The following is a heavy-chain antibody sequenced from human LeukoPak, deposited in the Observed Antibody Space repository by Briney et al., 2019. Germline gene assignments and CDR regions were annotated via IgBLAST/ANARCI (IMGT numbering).Heavy chain of an antibody. V-gene: IGHV4-4*02. Sequence: SETLSLTCAVSAASFSSSEWWTWVRQPPGKGLEWIGEIRHSGNTNYNPSLKSRVTISLDKSKKNFSLNLSSATAADTAVYFCASRWVSTGEPYWGQGTLVTVSS. CDR1: AASFSSSEW. CDR3: ASRWVSTGEPY. D-gene: IGHD3-10*01. J-gene: IGHJ4*02. CDR2: IRHSGNT.